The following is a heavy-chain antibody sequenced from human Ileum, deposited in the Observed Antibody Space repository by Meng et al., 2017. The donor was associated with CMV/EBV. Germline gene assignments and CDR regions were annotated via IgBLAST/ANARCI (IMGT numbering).Heavy chain of an antibody. D-gene: IGHD2-15*01. CDR2: IKQDGNEK. CDR3: ARDRMVGATLYGMDV. Sequence: GGSLRLSCVASGFTFSTYWMSWVRQAPGKGLEWVANIKQDGNEKYYVDSVKGRFTISRDNAKNSLYLQMNSLRAEDTAVYYCARDRMVGATLYGMDVWGQGTTVTVSS. V-gene: IGHV3-7*01. J-gene: IGHJ6*02. CDR1: GFTFSTYW.